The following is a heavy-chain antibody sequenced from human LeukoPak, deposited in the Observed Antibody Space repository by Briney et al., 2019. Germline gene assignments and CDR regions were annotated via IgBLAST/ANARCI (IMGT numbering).Heavy chain of an antibody. CDR3: ARHEKSSGWYYDY. D-gene: IGHD6-19*01. V-gene: IGHV4-59*08. J-gene: IGHJ4*02. CDR1: GGSISSYY. CDR2: IYYSGST. Sequence: SETLSLTCTVSGGSISSYYWSWIRQPPGKGLDWIGYIYYSGSTNYNPSLKSRVTISVDTSRNQFSLKLSSVTAADTAVYYCARHEKSSGWYYDYWGQGTLVTVSS.